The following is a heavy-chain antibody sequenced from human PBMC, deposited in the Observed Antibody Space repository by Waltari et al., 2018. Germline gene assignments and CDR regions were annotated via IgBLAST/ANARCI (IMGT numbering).Heavy chain of an antibody. V-gene: IGHV4-39*07. CDR3: ARDKRMRVAPAAMQGGFDY. J-gene: IGHJ4*02. D-gene: IGHD2-2*01. CDR2: IYYSGST. CDR1: GGSISSSSYY. Sequence: QLQLQESGPGLVKPSETLSLTCTVSGGSISSSSYYWGWIRQPPGKGLEWIGSIYYSGSTYYNPSLKSRVTISVDTSKNQFSLKLSSVTAADTAVYYCARDKRMRVAPAAMQGGFDYWGQGTLVTVSS.